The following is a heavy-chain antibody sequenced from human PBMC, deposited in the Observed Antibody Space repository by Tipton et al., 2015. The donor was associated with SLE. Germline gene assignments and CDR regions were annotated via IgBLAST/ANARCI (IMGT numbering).Heavy chain of an antibody. V-gene: IGHV4-34*01. D-gene: IGHD2-8*01. CDR1: GGSFSGYY. J-gene: IGHJ4*02. CDR3: ARRRGGYCTNGVCYWHFDY. CDR2: INHSGST. Sequence: TLSLTCAVYGGSFSGYYWSWIRQPPGKGLEWIGEINHSGSTNYNPSLKSRVTISVDTSKNQFSLKLSSVTAADTAVYYCARRRGGYCTNGVCYWHFDYWGQGTLVTVSS.